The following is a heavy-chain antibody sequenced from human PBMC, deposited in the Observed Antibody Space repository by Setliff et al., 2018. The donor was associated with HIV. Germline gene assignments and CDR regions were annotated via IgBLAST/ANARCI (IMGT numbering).Heavy chain of an antibody. V-gene: IGHV1-69*13. CDR3: AKGGYYDSTGYYYYYLYYLDE. J-gene: IGHJ6*03. Sequence: SVKVSCKASGDTFNSYAISWVRQAPGQGLEWMGGVIPIFGTANYAQKFQGRVTITADESTSTAYMELSGLRSEDTAVYYCAKGGYYDSTGYYYYYLYYLDEWGKGTTVTVSS. D-gene: IGHD3-22*01. CDR2: VIPIFGTA. CDR1: GDTFNSYA.